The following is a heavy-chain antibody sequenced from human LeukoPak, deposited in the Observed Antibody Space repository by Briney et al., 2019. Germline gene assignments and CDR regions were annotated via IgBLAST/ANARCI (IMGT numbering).Heavy chain of an antibody. CDR2: INPNSGGT. CDR3: ARDRSSGHDY. D-gene: IGHD3-22*01. J-gene: IGHJ4*02. CDR1: GYTFTGNY. Sequence: GASVKVSCKASGYTFTGNYIHWERQAPGQGLEWMGWINPNSGGTNYAQKFQGRVTMTRDTSISTAYMELSRLRSDDTAVYYCARDRSSGHDYWGQGNLVTVSS. V-gene: IGHV1-2*02.